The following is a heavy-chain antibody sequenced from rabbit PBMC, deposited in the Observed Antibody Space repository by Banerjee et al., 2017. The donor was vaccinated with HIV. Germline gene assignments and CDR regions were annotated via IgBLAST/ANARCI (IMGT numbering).Heavy chain of an antibody. CDR3: ARDTGSSFSSYGMDL. Sequence: QLVESGGGLVTLGGSLKLSCKASGIDFSSYGISWVRQAPGKGLEWIGYIVPIFGVTYYANWVNGRFTISSHNAQNTLYLQLNSLTAADTATYFCARDTGSSFSSYGMDLWGPGTLVTVS. CDR2: IVPIFGVT. J-gene: IGHJ6*01. V-gene: IGHV1S7*01. CDR1: GIDFSSYG. D-gene: IGHD8-1*01.